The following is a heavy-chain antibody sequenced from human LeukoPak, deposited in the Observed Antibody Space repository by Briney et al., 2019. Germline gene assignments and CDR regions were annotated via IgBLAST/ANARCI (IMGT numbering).Heavy chain of an antibody. CDR2: IYYSGST. J-gene: IGHJ5*02. CDR1: DGSISSYY. D-gene: IGHD3-22*01. Sequence: SETLSLTCTVSDGSISSYYWSWIRQPPGKGLEWIGYIYYSGSTNYNPSLKSRVTISVDTSKNQFSLKLSSVTAADTAVYYCARDNYYDSSGYYRPYNWFDPWGQGTLVTVSS. V-gene: IGHV4-59*01. CDR3: ARDNYYDSSGYYRPYNWFDP.